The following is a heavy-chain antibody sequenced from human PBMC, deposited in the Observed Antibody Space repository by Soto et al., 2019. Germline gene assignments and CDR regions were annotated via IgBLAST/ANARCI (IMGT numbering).Heavy chain of an antibody. CDR1: GGSISSSSYY. CDR3: ARPQIGYYDFWSGYYSPDNWFDP. CDR2: IYYSGST. D-gene: IGHD3-3*01. V-gene: IGHV4-39*01. Sequence: SETLSLTCTVSGGSISSSSYYWGWIRQPPGKGLEWIGSIYYSGSTYYNPSLKSRVTKSVDTSKNQFSLKLSSVTAADTAVYYCARPQIGYYDFWSGYYSPDNWFDPWGQGTLVTVSS. J-gene: IGHJ5*02.